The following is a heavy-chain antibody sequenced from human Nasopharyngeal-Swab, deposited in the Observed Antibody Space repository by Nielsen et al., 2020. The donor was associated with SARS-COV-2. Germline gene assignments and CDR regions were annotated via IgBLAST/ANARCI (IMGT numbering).Heavy chain of an antibody. CDR2: ISSSSSYI. Sequence: GGSLRLSYAASGFTFSSYSINWVRQAPGKGLEWVSSISSSSSYIYYADSVKGRFTISRDNAKNSLYLQMNSLRAEDTAVYYCARPRRNYYDSSGYYPDAFDIWGQGTMVTVSS. J-gene: IGHJ3*02. CDR3: ARPRRNYYDSSGYYPDAFDI. V-gene: IGHV3-21*01. CDR1: GFTFSSYS. D-gene: IGHD3-22*01.